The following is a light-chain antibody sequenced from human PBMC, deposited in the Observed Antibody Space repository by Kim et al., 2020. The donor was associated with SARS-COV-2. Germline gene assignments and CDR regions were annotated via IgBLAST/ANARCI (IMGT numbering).Light chain of an antibody. CDR3: QQYTKWPQT. CDR2: GAS. Sequence: EIVMTQSPVTLSASPGERVTLSCRASQTVGSDFAWYQQKPGQAPRLLIYGASTRAAGIPARFSGSGSGTEFTLTISSLQSEDFAIYYCQQYTKWPQTFGQGTKLEI. V-gene: IGKV3-15*01. J-gene: IGKJ2*01. CDR1: QTVGSD.